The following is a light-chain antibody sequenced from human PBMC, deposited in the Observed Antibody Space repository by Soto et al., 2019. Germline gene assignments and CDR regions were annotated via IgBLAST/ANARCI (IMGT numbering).Light chain of an antibody. CDR2: DVS. Sequence: QSALTQPASVSGSPGQSITISCTGTSSDVGGYNYVSWYQQHPGKAPKLMIYDVSNRPSGVSNRFSGSKSGNTASLTISGRQAEDEADYYCSSYTSSSTDVFGTGTKLTVL. V-gene: IGLV2-14*01. CDR1: SSDVGGYNY. CDR3: SSYTSSSTDV. J-gene: IGLJ1*01.